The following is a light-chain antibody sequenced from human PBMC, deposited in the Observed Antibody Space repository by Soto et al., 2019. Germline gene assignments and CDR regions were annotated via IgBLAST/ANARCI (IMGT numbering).Light chain of an antibody. CDR3: QQYNIWPST. CDR2: GAT. CDR1: ESISVN. V-gene: IGKV3-15*01. J-gene: IGKJ2*01. Sequence: EIVMTQSPGTLSLSPGEGATLSCRASESISVNLAWYQQKPGQAPKLLIFGATSRATGVPARFSGSGSVTDFSLTISSPQSEDFAVYYCQQYNIWPSTFGQGTKLEIK.